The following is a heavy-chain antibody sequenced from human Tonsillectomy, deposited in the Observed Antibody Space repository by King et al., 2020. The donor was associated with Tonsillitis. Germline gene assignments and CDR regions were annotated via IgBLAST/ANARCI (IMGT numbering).Heavy chain of an antibody. CDR3: AKEALGYFDL. J-gene: IGHJ2*01. CDR1: GFTFSSYA. V-gene: IGHV3-23*04. CDR2: ITIGGGAT. Sequence: VQLVESGGGLVQPGGSLRLSCAASGFTFSSYAMSWVRQAPGKGLEWVSAITIGGGATPYPDSVRGRFPISRDNSKNTLHLQMNSLRAEDTAVYYCAKEALGYFDLWGRGTPVTVSS.